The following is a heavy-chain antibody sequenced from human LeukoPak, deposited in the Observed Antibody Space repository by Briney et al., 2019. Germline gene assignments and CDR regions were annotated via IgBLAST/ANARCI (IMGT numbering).Heavy chain of an antibody. CDR1: GFTFSSYG. CDR2: ISYDGSNK. CDR3: AKEREGYSSSWDFYDY. Sequence: PGRSLRLSCAASGFTFSSYGMHWVRQAPGKGLEGVAVISYDGSNKYYADSVKGRFTISRDNSKNTLYLQMNSLRAEDTAVYYCAKEREGYSSSWDFYDYWGQGTLVTVSS. J-gene: IGHJ4*02. D-gene: IGHD6-13*01. V-gene: IGHV3-30*18.